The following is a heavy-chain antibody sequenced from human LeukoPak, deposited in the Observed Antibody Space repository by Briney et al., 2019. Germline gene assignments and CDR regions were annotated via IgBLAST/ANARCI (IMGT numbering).Heavy chain of an antibody. J-gene: IGHJ4*02. CDR2: IWYDGSNK. CDR1: GFTFSSYG. Sequence: PGGSLRLSCAASGFTFSSYGMHWVRQAPSKGLEWVAVIWYDGSNKYYADSVKGRFTISRDNSKNSLYLQMNSLRAEDTAVYYCARGYSSGWYAPYYFDYWGQGTLVTVSS. D-gene: IGHD6-19*01. V-gene: IGHV3-33*01. CDR3: ARGYSSGWYAPYYFDY.